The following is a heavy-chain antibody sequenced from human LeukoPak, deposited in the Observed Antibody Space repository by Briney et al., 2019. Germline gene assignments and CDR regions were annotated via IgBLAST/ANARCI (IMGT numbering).Heavy chain of an antibody. J-gene: IGHJ4*02. D-gene: IGHD1-26*01. CDR2: ISGNNGNT. CDR1: GYTFTSYG. CDR3: ARDQRNSGSYRFEY. Sequence: GASVKVSCKASGYTFTSYGISWVRQAPGQGLEWMGWISGNNGNTNYEPSLQGRITMTTDTSTNTAYMELTSLKSDDTAVYYCARDQRNSGSYRFEYWGQGTLVTVSS. V-gene: IGHV1-18*01.